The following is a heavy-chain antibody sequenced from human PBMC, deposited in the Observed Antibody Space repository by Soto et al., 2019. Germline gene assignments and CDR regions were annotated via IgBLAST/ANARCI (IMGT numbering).Heavy chain of an antibody. J-gene: IGHJ4*02. CDR3: ARDSSGYSHQY. D-gene: IGHD5-18*01. CDR1: CYTISSGYY. Sequence: SDTLSLTYAVSCYTISSGYYWGWIRKPPGKGLEWIGSIYHSGSTYYNPSLKSRVTISVDTSKNQFSLKLSSVTAADTAVYYCARDSSGYSHQYWGPGTLVTVSS. CDR2: IYHSGST. V-gene: IGHV4-38-2*02.